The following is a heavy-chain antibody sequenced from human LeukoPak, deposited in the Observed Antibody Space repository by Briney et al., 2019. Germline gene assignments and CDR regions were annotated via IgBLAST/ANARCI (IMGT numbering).Heavy chain of an antibody. CDR1: GGSISSYY. V-gene: IGHV4-59*01. CDR2: IYYSGST. Sequence: PSETLSLTCTVSGGSISSYYWSWIRQPPGKELEWIGYIYYSGSTNYNPSLKSRVTISVDTSKNQFSLKLSSVTAADTAVYYCARSYYYDSSGYYYFDYWGQGTLVTVSS. CDR3: ARSYYYDSSGYYYFDY. D-gene: IGHD3-22*01. J-gene: IGHJ4*02.